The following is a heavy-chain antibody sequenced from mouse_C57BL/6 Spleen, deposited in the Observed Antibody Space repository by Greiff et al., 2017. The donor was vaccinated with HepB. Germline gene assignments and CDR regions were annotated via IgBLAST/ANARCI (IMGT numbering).Heavy chain of an antibody. CDR2: IYPGDGDT. CDR1: GYAFSSYW. D-gene: IGHD3-3*01. V-gene: IGHV1-80*01. J-gene: IGHJ4*01. CDR3: ARWGDGDAMDY. Sequence: VQLQQSGAELVKPGASVKISCKASGYAFSSYWMNWVKQRPGKGLEWIGQIYPGDGDTNYNGKFKGKATLTADKSSSTAYMQLSSLTSEDSAVYFCARWGDGDAMDYWGQGTSVTVSS.